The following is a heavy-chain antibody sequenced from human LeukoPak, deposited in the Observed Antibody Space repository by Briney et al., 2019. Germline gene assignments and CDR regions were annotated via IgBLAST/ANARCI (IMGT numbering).Heavy chain of an antibody. CDR3: VRDGTMIRGGPLNEV. V-gene: IGHV3-74*01. CDR1: GFTFSSYW. Sequence: GGSLRLSCAASGFTFSSYWMHWVRQAPGKGLVWVSRIDTDGGTSYADSVKGRFTISRDNAKNTLYLQMNSLRAEDTAVYYCVRDGTMIRGGPLNEVWGKGTTVTVSS. D-gene: IGHD3-10*01. J-gene: IGHJ6*04. CDR2: IDTDGGT.